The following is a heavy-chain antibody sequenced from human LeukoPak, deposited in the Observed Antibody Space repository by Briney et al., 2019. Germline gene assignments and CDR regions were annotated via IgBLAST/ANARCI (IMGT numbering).Heavy chain of an antibody. V-gene: IGHV1-2*02. J-gene: IGHJ4*02. CDR2: INPNSGGT. Sequence: ASVKVSCKASGYTFTGYYMHWVRQAPGQGLEWMGWINPNSGGTNYAQKFQGRVTMTRDTSISTAYMELSRLRSDDTAVYYCARANDYSNYFDYCGQGTLVTVSS. D-gene: IGHD4-11*01. CDR1: GYTFTGYY. CDR3: ARANDYSNYFDY.